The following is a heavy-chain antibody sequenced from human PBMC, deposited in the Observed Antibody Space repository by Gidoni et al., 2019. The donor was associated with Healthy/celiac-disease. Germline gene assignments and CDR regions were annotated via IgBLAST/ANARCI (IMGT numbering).Heavy chain of an antibody. CDR1: GFTVSSNY. CDR3: ARDREGGSGYQAPFDY. J-gene: IGHJ4*02. V-gene: IGHV3-53*01. CDR2: IYSGGST. D-gene: IGHD3-22*01. Sequence: EVQLVESGGGLIQPGGSLRLSCAASGFTVSSNYLSWVRQAPGKGLEWVSVIYSGGSTYYADSVKGRFTISRDNSKNTLYLQMNSLRAEDTAVYYCARDREGGSGYQAPFDYWGQGTLVTVSS.